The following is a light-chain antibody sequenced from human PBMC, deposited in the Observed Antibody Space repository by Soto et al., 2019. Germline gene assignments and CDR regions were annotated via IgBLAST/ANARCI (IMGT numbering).Light chain of an antibody. Sequence: DIQMNQAPSTLSGSVGDRVTITCRASQTISSWLAWYQQKPGKAPKLLIYKASTLKSGVPSRFSGSGSGTEFTLTISSLQPDDFATYYCQHYNSYSEAFGQGTQVDIK. J-gene: IGKJ1*01. CDR1: QTISSW. V-gene: IGKV1-5*03. CDR3: QHYNSYSEA. CDR2: KAS.